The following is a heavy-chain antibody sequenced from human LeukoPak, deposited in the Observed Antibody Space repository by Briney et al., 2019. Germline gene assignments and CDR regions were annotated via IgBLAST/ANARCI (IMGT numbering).Heavy chain of an antibody. CDR2: ITPIIDVS. V-gene: IGHV1-69*02. CDR1: GGTLNSHI. J-gene: IGHJ5*02. CDR3: ARVKLRGSQYNWFDP. Sequence: SVKDSCKASGGTLNSHIFTWVRQAPGQGLEWMGKITPIIDVSKYAQKFQCRLTITADKSTATVYMELSGLKSEDTAVYYCARVKLRGSQYNWFDPWGQGTLVSVSS. D-gene: IGHD1-26*01.